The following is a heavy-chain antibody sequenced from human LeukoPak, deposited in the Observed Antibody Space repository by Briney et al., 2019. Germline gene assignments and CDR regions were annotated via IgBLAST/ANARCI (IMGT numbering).Heavy chain of an antibody. CDR2: ISWDGGST. Sequence: GGSLRLSCTASGFTFDDYSMHWVRQPPGKGLEWVSLISWDGGSTSYPDSVEGRFTISRDSSKTSLYLQMNSLRTEDTALYYCAKAHVVYHYMEVWGKGTTVTVSS. D-gene: IGHD2-15*01. CDR3: AKAHVVYHYMEV. CDR1: GFTFDDYS. J-gene: IGHJ6*03. V-gene: IGHV3-43*01.